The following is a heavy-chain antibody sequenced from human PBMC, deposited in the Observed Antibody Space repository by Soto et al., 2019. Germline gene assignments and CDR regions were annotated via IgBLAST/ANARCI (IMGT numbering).Heavy chain of an antibody. V-gene: IGHV1-69*01. CDR1: GVTINSFA. J-gene: IGHJ4*02. Sequence: QVQLVQSGAEVKKPGSSVKGSCKASGVTINSFAVTWVRQAPGQGFQWLGGITPLFETTNYAQNFQGRVSITADESTTTSYMELRGMASEDTAVYYCARGYGGYFDDWGQGTLVIASS. CDR3: ARGYGGYFDD. CDR2: ITPLFETT. D-gene: IGHD4-17*01.